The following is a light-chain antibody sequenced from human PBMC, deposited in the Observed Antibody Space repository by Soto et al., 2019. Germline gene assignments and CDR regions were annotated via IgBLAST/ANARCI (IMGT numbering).Light chain of an antibody. CDR2: DVF. V-gene: IGKV3D-20*01. CDR3: QHYPHSPALI. J-gene: IGKJ4*01. Sequence: EIVLTQSPATLSLSPGERATLSCGASQTIRTNYLAWYQQKPGLAPRLLIYDVFRRATGIPDRFSGSGSGKDFTLTISRLEPEDFAVYYSQHYPHSPALIFGGGTKVEI. CDR1: QTIRTNY.